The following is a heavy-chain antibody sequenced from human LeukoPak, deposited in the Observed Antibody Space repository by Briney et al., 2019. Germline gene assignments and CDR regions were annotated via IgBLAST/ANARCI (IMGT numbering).Heavy chain of an antibody. CDR1: GFTFSDYY. CDR2: ISSSGSTM. V-gene: IGHV3-11*01. Sequence: PGGSLILSCAAPGFTFSDYYMGWIRQAPGKGLEWVSYISSSGSTMYYADSVKGRFTISRDNAKHSLSVQMTSLRAADTAVYYCARDRFRSTFDLWGQGTLVTVSS. CDR3: ARDRFRSTFDL. J-gene: IGHJ5*02. D-gene: IGHD3-16*01.